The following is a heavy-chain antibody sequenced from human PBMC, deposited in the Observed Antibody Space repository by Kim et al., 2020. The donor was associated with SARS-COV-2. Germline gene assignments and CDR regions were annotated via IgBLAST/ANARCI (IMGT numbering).Heavy chain of an antibody. CDR3: ARHSPYYDIWMLPDY. CDR2: IYYSGST. D-gene: IGHD3-3*01. CDR1: GGSISSYY. J-gene: IGHJ4*02. V-gene: IGHV4-59*08. Sequence: SETLSLTCTVSGGSISSYYWSWIRQPPGNGLEWIGYIYYSGSTNYNPSLKSRVTISVDTSKNQFSLKLSSVTAADTAVYYCARHSPYYDIWMLPDYWGQGTLVTVSS.